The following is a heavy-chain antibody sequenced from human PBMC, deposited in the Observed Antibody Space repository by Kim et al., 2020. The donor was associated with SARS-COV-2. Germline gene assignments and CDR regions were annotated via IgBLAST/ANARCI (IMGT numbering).Heavy chain of an antibody. CDR3: ARADSSGWYVSWGGLYYYGMDV. CDR1: GFTFSSYW. CDR2: IKQDGSEK. J-gene: IGHJ6*02. Sequence: GGSLRLSCAASGFTFSSYWMSWVRQAPGKGLEWVANIKQDGSEKYYVDSVKGRFTISRDNAKNSLYLQMNSLRAEDTAVYYCARADSSGWYVSWGGLYYYGMDVWGQGTTVTVSS. D-gene: IGHD6-19*01. V-gene: IGHV3-7*03.